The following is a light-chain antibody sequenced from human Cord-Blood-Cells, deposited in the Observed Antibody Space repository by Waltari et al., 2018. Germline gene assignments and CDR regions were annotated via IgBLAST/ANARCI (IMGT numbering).Light chain of an antibody. V-gene: IGKV1-33*01. CDR2: DAS. CDR1: HDISNY. Sequence: DIQMTQSPSSLSASVGDRVTITCQASHDISNYLNWYQQKPGKAPKLLIYDASNLETGVPSRFSGSGSGTDFTFTISSLQPEDIATYYCQQYDNLPFTFGHGTKVDIK. J-gene: IGKJ3*01. CDR3: QQYDNLPFT.